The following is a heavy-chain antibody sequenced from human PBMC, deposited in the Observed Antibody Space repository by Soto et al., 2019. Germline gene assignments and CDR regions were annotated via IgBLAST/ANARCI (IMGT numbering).Heavy chain of an antibody. CDR2: INPSGGST. D-gene: IGHD1-1*01. CDR1: GYTFTSYY. Sequence: ASVKVSCKASGYTFTSYYMHWVRQAPGQGLEWMGIINPSGGSTSYAQKFQGRVTMTRDTSTSTVYMELSSLRSEDTAVYYCVRDLKFLRLTGNCFDSWGPGLLVTV. J-gene: IGHJ5*01. CDR3: VRDLKFLRLTGNCFDS. V-gene: IGHV1-46*01.